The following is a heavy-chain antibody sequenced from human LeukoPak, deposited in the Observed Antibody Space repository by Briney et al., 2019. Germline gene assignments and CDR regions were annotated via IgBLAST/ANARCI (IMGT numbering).Heavy chain of an antibody. CDR2: ISYDGSNK. CDR1: GFTFSSYG. CDR3: AREHHDYSPIDY. Sequence: GGSLRLSCAASGFTFSSYGMHWVRQAPGKGLEWVAVISYDGSNKYYADSVKGRFTISRDNSKNTLYLQMNSLRAEDTAVYYCAREHHDYSPIDYWGQGTLVTVSS. V-gene: IGHV3-30*03. J-gene: IGHJ4*02. D-gene: IGHD4-11*01.